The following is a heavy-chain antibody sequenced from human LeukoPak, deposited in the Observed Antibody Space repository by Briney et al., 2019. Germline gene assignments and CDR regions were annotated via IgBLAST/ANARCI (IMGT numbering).Heavy chain of an antibody. Sequence: GESLKISCNGSKDTFDNYWIGWVRQMPGKGLEWMGIIYPGDSDTRYSPSFQGQVTISADKSVNTAYLQWSSLKASDTAMYYCARIPYYDSSGYYYDYWGQGTLVTVSS. V-gene: IGHV5-51*01. J-gene: IGHJ4*02. D-gene: IGHD3-22*01. CDR1: KDTFDNYW. CDR2: IYPGDSDT. CDR3: ARIPYYDSSGYYYDY.